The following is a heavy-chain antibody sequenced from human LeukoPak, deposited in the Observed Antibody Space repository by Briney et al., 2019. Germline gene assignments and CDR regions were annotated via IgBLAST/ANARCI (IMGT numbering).Heavy chain of an antibody. Sequence: SETLSLTCAVSGGSISSSSYFWGWIRQSPGKGLEWIASIYNSGSTYHNPSLESRVTISVDTSNNQFSLKLSSVTAADTAAYYCARRHCSGGTCHPDYWGQGTLVTVSS. CDR3: ARRHCSGGTCHPDY. CDR2: IYNSGST. V-gene: IGHV4-39*01. J-gene: IGHJ4*02. D-gene: IGHD2-15*01. CDR1: GGSISSSSYF.